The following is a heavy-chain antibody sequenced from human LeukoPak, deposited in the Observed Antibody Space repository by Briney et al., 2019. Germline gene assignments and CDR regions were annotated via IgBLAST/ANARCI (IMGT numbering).Heavy chain of an antibody. Sequence: SQTLSLTCTVSGGSISRGYYYWSWIRQPPGKGLEWIGYIYDSGSTYYNPSLKSRIAISVDTSKNQFSLRLSSVTAADTAVYYSAQGTSSDYFDYWGQGILVTVSS. J-gene: IGHJ4*02. V-gene: IGHV4-30-4*08. CDR3: AQGTSSDYFDY. CDR1: GGSISRGYYY. D-gene: IGHD2-2*01. CDR2: IYDSGST.